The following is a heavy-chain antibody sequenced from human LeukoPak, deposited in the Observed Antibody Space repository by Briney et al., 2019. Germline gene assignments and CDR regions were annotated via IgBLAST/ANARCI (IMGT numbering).Heavy chain of an antibody. Sequence: SETLSLTCSVSGGSIISYYWSWIRQPPGKGLEWIGYIYYSGSAKYNPSLKSRVTISVDTSKNQFSLKLTSVTAADTAVYHCARDIGAARSDYWGQGTLVTVSS. CDR3: ARDIGAARSDY. V-gene: IGHV4-59*01. D-gene: IGHD6-6*01. J-gene: IGHJ4*02. CDR1: GGSIISYY. CDR2: IYYSGSA.